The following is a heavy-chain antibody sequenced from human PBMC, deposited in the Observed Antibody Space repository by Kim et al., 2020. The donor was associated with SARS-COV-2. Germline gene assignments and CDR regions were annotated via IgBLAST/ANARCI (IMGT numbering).Heavy chain of an antibody. CDR2: ISYDGSNK. CDR1: GFTFSSYA. J-gene: IGHJ4*02. V-gene: IGHV3-30-3*01. CDR3: ARDEMYYGSGSYHDY. D-gene: IGHD3-10*01. Sequence: GGSLRLSCAASGFTFSSYAMHWVRQAPGKGLEWVAVISYDGSNKYYADSVKGRFTISRDNSKNTLYLQMNSLRAEDTAVYYCARDEMYYGSGSYHDYWGQGTLVTVSS.